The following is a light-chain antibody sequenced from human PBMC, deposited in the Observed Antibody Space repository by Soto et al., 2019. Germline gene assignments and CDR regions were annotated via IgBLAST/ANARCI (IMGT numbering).Light chain of an antibody. Sequence: QSVLTQPASVSGSPGQSITISCTGTSSDVGGYKYVSWYQHHPGKAPKLMIYEVSNRPSGVSNRFSGSKSGNTASLTISGLQAEDEADYYCSSYTISRTLVVFRTGTTVTVL. J-gene: IGLJ1*01. V-gene: IGLV2-14*01. CDR1: SSDVGGYKY. CDR3: SSYTISRTLVV. CDR2: EVS.